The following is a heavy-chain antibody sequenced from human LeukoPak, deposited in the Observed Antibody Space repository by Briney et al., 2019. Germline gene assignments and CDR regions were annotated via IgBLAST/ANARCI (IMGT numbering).Heavy chain of an antibody. J-gene: IGHJ4*02. V-gene: IGHV4-39*01. CDR2: IYYGGYT. CDR1: GGSISSNNYY. D-gene: IGHD3-3*01. Sequence: SETLSLTCTVSGGSISSNNYYWGWIRQPPGKGLEWIGSIYYGGYTYYNPSLKSRVTISVDTSKNQFSLKLGSVTAADTAIYYCQSRFLEWLLDYWGQGTLVTVSS. CDR3: QSRFLEWLLDY.